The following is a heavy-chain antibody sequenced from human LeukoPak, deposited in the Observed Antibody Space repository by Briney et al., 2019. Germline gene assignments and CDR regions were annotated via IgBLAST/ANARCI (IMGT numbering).Heavy chain of an antibody. CDR1: GFTVNSYA. Sequence: GGSLRLSCAASGFTVNSYALTWVRQAPGKGLEWVSTISAYSGSTLYADSVKGRFTTSRDISKNTLYLQMSSLRAEDTAVYYCTKLKEYCRTSSCSLYYFDSWGQGTLVTVSS. D-gene: IGHD2-2*01. J-gene: IGHJ4*02. V-gene: IGHV3-23*01. CDR2: ISAYSGST. CDR3: TKLKEYCRTSSCSLYYFDS.